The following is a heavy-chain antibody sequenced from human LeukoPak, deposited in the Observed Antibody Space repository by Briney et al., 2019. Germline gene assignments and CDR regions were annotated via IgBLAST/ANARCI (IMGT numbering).Heavy chain of an antibody. Sequence: SETLSLTCTVSGGSISSYYWSWIWQPAGKGLEWIGRVYTYGNTNYNPSFKSRVTMSVDTSKNQFSLKLSSVTAADTAVYYCARGDSSGSFDYWGQGTLVTVSS. CDR1: GGSISSYY. D-gene: IGHD3-22*01. CDR3: ARGDSSGSFDY. CDR2: VYTYGNT. V-gene: IGHV4-4*07. J-gene: IGHJ4*02.